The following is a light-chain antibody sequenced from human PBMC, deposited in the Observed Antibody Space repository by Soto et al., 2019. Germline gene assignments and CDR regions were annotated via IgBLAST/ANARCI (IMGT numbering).Light chain of an antibody. CDR2: DVS. V-gene: IGLV2-14*03. CDR3: SSYTSSTTYV. CDR1: SSDVGGYKY. Sequence: QSALTQPASVSGSPGQSITISCTGTSSDVGGYKYVSWYQQHPGKGPKLMLYDVSNRPSGVSNRFSGSKSGNTASLTISWLQAEDEAEYYCSSYTSSTTYVFGTGTKLTVL. J-gene: IGLJ1*01.